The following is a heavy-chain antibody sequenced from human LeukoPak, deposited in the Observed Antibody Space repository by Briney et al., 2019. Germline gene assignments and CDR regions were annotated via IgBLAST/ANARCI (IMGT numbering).Heavy chain of an antibody. D-gene: IGHD3-10*01. Sequence: GASVKVSCKASGGTFSSYAISWVRQAPGQGLEWMGGITPIFGTANYAQKFQGRVTITADESTSTAYMELSSLRSEDTAVYYCARDHRHYYGSGSYPDAFDIWGQGTMVTVSS. CDR1: GGTFSSYA. CDR3: ARDHRHYYGSGSYPDAFDI. CDR2: ITPIFGTA. V-gene: IGHV1-69*13. J-gene: IGHJ3*02.